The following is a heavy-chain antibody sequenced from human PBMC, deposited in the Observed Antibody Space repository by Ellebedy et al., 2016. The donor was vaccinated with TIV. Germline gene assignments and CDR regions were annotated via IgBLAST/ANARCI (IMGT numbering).Heavy chain of an antibody. J-gene: IGHJ5*02. CDR2: INHSVGT. D-gene: IGHD3-9*01. V-gene: IGHV4-34*01. Sequence: MPSETLSLTCAVYGVSFSGSYWSWIRRPPGKGLEWIGEINHSVGTNSNPSLTSRVTISLDTSRNQFSLDLKSVTAADTAVYYCARHLRYSDWRILDLWGPGILVAVSS. CDR1: GVSFSGSY. CDR3: ARHLRYSDWRILDL.